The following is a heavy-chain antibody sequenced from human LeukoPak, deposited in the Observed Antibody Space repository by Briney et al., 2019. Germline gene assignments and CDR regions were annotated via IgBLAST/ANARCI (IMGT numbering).Heavy chain of an antibody. CDR2: IYYSGST. V-gene: IGHV4-59*01. J-gene: IGHJ5*02. D-gene: IGHD1-26*01. CDR1: GGSISSYY. CDR3: ARVGATDWFDP. Sequence: SETLSLTCTVSGGSISSYYWSWIRQPPGRGLEWIGYIYYSGSTNYNPSLKSRVTISVDTSKNQFSLKLSSVTAADTAVYYCARVGATDWFDPWGQGTLVTVSS.